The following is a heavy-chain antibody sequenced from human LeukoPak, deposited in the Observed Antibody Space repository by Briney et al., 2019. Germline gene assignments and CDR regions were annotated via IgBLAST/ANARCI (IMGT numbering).Heavy chain of an antibody. V-gene: IGHV1-46*01. J-gene: IGHJ5*02. D-gene: IGHD6-19*01. CDR1: GYTFTSYY. CDR2: INPSGGST. Sequence: ASVKDSCKASGYTFTSYYMHWVRQAPGQGLEWMGIINPSGGSTSYAQKFQGRVTMTRDTSTSTVYMELSSLRSEDTAVYYCARDRSFVPGIAVAGTMLTFYWFDPWGQGTLVTVSS. CDR3: ARDRSFVPGIAVAGTMLTFYWFDP.